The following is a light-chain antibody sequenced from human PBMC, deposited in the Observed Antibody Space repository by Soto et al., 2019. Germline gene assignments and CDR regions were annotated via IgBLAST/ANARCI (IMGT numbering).Light chain of an antibody. CDR1: QSVSSNY. Sequence: EIVLTQSPGTLSLSPGDRATLSCRASQSVSSNYLAWYQQKPGQAPRLLIYSASSRATGIPDRFSGSGSGTDFTLTISRLEPEYFAVYYCQQYGSSFTFGPGTKVDIK. CDR3: QQYGSSFT. V-gene: IGKV3-20*01. CDR2: SAS. J-gene: IGKJ3*01.